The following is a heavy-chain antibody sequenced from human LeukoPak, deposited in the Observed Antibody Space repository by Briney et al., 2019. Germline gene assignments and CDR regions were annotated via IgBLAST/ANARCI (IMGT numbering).Heavy chain of an antibody. CDR3: ARRYSSRTGSAFDI. CDR2: ISAYNGNT. J-gene: IGHJ3*02. V-gene: IGHV1-18*01. Sequence: VASVKVSCKASGYTFTSYGISWVRQAPGQGLEWMGWISAYNGNTNYAQKLQGRVTMTTDTSTSTAYMELRSLRSDDTAVYYCARRYSSRTGSAFDIWGQGTMVTVSS. D-gene: IGHD6-13*01. CDR1: GYTFTSYG.